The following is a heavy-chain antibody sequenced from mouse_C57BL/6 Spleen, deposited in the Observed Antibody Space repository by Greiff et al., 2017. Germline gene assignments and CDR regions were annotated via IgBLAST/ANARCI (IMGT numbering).Heavy chain of an antibody. CDR2: ISSGGSYT. J-gene: IGHJ1*03. Sequence: EVKLMESGGTLLKPGGSLKLSFAASGFPFGSFGFSWFRRTPDKRLEWVATISSGGSYTYYPDSVKGRFTISRDNAKNTLYLQMSSLKSEDTAMYYCARQNYGSSYWYFDVWGTGTTVTVSS. CDR1: GFPFGSFG. D-gene: IGHD1-1*01. CDR3: ARQNYGSSYWYFDV. V-gene: IGHV5-6*01.